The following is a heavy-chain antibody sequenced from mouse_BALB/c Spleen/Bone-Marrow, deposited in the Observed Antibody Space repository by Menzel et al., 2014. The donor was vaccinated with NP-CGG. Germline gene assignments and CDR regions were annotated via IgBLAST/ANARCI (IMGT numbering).Heavy chain of an antibody. CDR2: IHYSGST. D-gene: IGHD1-1*01. V-gene: IGHV3-1*02. CDR3: ATPFITYYFDY. CDR1: GYSITSGYS. J-gene: IGHJ2*01. Sequence: EVKLMESGPDLVKPSQSLSLTCTVTGYSITSGYSWHWIRQFPGNKLEWMGHIHYSGSTNYNPSLKSRISITRDTSKNQFFLQLNSVTTEDTATHYCATPFITYYFDYWGQGTTLTVSS.